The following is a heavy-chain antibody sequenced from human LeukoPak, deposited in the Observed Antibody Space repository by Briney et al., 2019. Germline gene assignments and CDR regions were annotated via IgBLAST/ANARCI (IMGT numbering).Heavy chain of an antibody. Sequence: ASVKVSCKASGYTFTGYYMHWVRQAPGQGLEWMGRINPNSGGTNYAQKFQGRVTMTRDTSISTAYMELSRLRSDDTAAYYCARDWEQLVTNWFDPWGQGTLVTVSS. V-gene: IGHV1-2*06. D-gene: IGHD6-13*01. CDR1: GYTFTGYY. CDR2: INPNSGGT. CDR3: ARDWEQLVTNWFDP. J-gene: IGHJ5*02.